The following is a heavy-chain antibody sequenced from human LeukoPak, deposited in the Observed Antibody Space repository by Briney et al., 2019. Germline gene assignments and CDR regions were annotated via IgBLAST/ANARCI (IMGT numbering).Heavy chain of an antibody. CDR2: INHSGST. V-gene: IGHV4-34*01. J-gene: IGHJ4*02. Sequence: SETLSLTCAVYGGSFSGYYWSWIRQPPGKGLEWIGEINHSGSTNYNPSLKSRVTISVDTSKNRFSLKLSSVTAADTAVYYCARVKTYDSSGYPTHYFDYWGQGTLVTVSS. D-gene: IGHD3-22*01. CDR1: GGSFSGYY. CDR3: ARVKTYDSSGYPTHYFDY.